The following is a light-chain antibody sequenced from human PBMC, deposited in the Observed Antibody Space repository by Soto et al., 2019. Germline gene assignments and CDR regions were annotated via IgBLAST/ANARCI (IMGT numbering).Light chain of an antibody. Sequence: QSVLTQPPSASGTPGQRVTISCSGSTSNIGSNYVYWYQQLPGTAPKLLIYSTKQRPSGVPDRFSGSKSGTSASLAMSGLRSEDEADYYCAAWDDSLSGPVFGGGTKLTVL. J-gene: IGLJ2*01. CDR2: STK. CDR3: AAWDDSLSGPV. CDR1: TSNIGSNY. V-gene: IGLV1-47*02.